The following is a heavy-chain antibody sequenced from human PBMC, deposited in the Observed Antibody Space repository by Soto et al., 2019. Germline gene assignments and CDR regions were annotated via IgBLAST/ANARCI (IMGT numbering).Heavy chain of an antibody. D-gene: IGHD2-15*01. CDR3: ARDRCSGGSCYYNDAFDI. V-gene: IGHV1-2*04. J-gene: IGHJ3*02. CDR2: INPNSGGT. Sequence: ASVKVSCKASGYTFTGYYMHWVRQAPGQGLEWMGWINPNSGGTNYAQKFQGWVTMTRDTSISTAYMELSRLRSDDTAVYYCARDRCSGGSCYYNDAFDIWGQGTMVTVS. CDR1: GYTFTGYY.